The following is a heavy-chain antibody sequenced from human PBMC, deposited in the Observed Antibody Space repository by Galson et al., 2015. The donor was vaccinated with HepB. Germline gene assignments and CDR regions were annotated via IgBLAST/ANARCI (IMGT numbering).Heavy chain of an antibody. D-gene: IGHD5-18*01. Sequence: SLRLSCAASGFTVSSNYMSWVRQAPGKGLERVSVIYSGGSTYYADSVKDRFTISRDNSKNTLYLQMNSLRAEDTAVYYCARARSYGVLYYFDYWGQGTLVTVSS. J-gene: IGHJ4*02. V-gene: IGHV3-66*01. CDR2: IYSGGST. CDR3: ARARSYGVLYYFDY. CDR1: GFTVSSNY.